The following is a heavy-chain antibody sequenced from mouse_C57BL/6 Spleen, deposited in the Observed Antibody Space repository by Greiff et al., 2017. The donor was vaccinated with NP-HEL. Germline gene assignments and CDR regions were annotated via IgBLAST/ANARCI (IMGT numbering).Heavy chain of an antibody. CDR1: GYAFSSSW. CDR2: IYPGDGDT. D-gene: IGHD1-1*01. J-gene: IGHJ2*01. V-gene: IGHV1-82*01. CDR3: ARSRDY. Sequence: QVQLQQSGPELMKPGASVKISCKASGYAFSSSWMNWVKQRPGKGLEWIGRIYPGDGDTNYNGKFKGKATLTADKSSSTAYMQLSSLTSEDSAVYFCARSRDYWGQGTTLTVSS.